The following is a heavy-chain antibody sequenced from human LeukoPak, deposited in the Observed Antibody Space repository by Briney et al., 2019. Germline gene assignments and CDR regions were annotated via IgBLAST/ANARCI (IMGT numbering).Heavy chain of an antibody. D-gene: IGHD3-3*01. CDR1: GGSFSGYY. Sequence: PSETLSLTCAVYGGSFSGYYWSWIRQPPGKGLEWIGEINHSGSTNYNLSLKSRVTISVDTSKNQFSLKLSSVTAADTAVYYCARTHDFWSGYPFDYWGQGTLVTVSS. CDR2: INHSGST. V-gene: IGHV4-34*01. J-gene: IGHJ4*02. CDR3: ARTHDFWSGYPFDY.